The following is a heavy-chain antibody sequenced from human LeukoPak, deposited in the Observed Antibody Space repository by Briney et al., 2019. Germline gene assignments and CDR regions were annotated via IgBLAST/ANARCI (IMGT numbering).Heavy chain of an antibody. Sequence: SETLSLTCTVSGGSISSSSYYWGWIRQPPGKGLEWIGSIYYSGSTYYNPSLKSRVTIYVDTSKNQFSLKLSSVTAADTAVYYRARHLPYYYDSSGYSSWGQGTLVTVSS. D-gene: IGHD3-22*01. CDR1: GGSISSSSYY. CDR2: IYYSGST. V-gene: IGHV4-39*01. J-gene: IGHJ5*02. CDR3: ARHLPYYYDSSGYSS.